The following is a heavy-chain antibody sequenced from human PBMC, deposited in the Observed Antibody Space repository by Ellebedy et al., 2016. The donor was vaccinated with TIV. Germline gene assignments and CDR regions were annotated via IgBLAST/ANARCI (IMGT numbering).Heavy chain of an antibody. J-gene: IGHJ4*02. V-gene: IGHV3-30*18. CDR1: GFTFSHYG. CDR2: IAPDGSVI. CDR3: AKERDPLASTSFDS. D-gene: IGHD1-1*01. Sequence: GESLKISCATSGFTFSHYGMQWVRQAPGEGLEWVAVIAPDGSVIHYTDSVKGRFTISRDNSKNTLSLQMYSLRPEDTAVYYCAKERDPLASTSFDSWGQGNLVTVSS.